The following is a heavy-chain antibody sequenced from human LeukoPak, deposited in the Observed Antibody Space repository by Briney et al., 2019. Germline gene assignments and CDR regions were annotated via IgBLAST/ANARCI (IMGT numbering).Heavy chain of an antibody. CDR2: ISAYYGNT. Sequence: AAVKLSCKASGYTFTSYGISWVRQTPGQGLEWMGWISAYYGNTNYAQKLQGRVTMTTDTSTSAAYMELRSLRSDDTAVYYCARAIYGGNSGGHYWGQGTLVAVSS. CDR3: ARAIYGGNSGGHY. CDR1: GYTFTSYG. V-gene: IGHV1-18*01. J-gene: IGHJ4*02. D-gene: IGHD4-23*01.